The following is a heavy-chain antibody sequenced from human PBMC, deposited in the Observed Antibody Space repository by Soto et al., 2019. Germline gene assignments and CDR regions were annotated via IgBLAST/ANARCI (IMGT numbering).Heavy chain of an antibody. V-gene: IGHV3-48*03. D-gene: IGHD5-12*01. CDR1: GFTFRRYV. CDR2: ISSSAGPI. Sequence: PGGSLRLSCAASGFTFRRYVMHWVRQAPGKGLEWLSHISSSAGPISYADSVKDRFTISRDNAKNSLFLQMNRLRADDTAVYYCTRLVQREATNVALRWDYFDCWGQGTLVTVSA. J-gene: IGHJ4*02. CDR3: TRLVQREATNVALRWDYFDC.